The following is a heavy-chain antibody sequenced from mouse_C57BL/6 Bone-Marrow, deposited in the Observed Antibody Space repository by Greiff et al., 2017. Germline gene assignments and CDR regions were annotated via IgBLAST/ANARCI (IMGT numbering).Heavy chain of an antibody. CDR2: IWWDDDK. V-gene: IGHV8-8*01. Sequence: QVTLKESGPGILQPSQTLSLTCSFSGFSLSTFGMGVGWIRQPSGKGLEWLAHIWWDDDKYYNPALKSRLTISKDTSKNQVFLKIANVDTADTATYYCARNRVYYGSSQYYYAMDYWGQGTSVTVSS. CDR1: GFSLSTFGMG. CDR3: ARNRVYYGSSQYYYAMDY. J-gene: IGHJ4*01. D-gene: IGHD1-1*01.